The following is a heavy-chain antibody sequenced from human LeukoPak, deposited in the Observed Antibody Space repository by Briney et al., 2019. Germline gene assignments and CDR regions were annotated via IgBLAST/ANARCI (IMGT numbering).Heavy chain of an antibody. CDR3: ARGVGYCSSTSCYWWFDP. Sequence: QPGGPLRLYCAASGFTFSSYWMHWVRQAPGKGLVWVSRINSDGSSTSYADSVKGRFTISRDNAKNTLYLQMNSLRAEDTAVYYCARGVGYCSSTSCYWWFDPWGQGTLVTVSS. CDR1: GFTFSSYW. CDR2: INSDGSST. D-gene: IGHD2-2*01. J-gene: IGHJ5*02. V-gene: IGHV3-74*01.